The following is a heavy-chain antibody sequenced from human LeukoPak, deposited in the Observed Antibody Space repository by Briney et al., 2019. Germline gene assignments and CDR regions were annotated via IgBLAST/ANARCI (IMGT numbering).Heavy chain of an antibody. J-gene: IGHJ4*02. CDR2: IYYSGST. D-gene: IGHD2-15*01. CDR1: GGFISSYY. V-gene: IGHV4-59*12. Sequence: SETLSLTCTVSGGFISSYYWSWIRQPPGKGLEWIGYIYYSGSTNYNPSLKSRVTISVDTSKNQFSLKLSSVTAADTAVYYCARDQGYYCDNWGQGTLVTVSS. CDR3: ARDQGYYCDN.